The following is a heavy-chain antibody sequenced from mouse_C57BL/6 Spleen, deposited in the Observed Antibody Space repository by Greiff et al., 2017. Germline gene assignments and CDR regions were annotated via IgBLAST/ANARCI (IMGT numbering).Heavy chain of an antibody. CDR1: GYTFTSYW. CDR3: ARPTTAGAMDY. V-gene: IGHV1-50*01. D-gene: IGHD1-2*01. Sequence: VQLQQPGAELVKPGASVKLSCKASGYTFTSYWMQWVKQRPGQGLEWIGEIDPSDSYTNYNQKFKGKATLTVDTSSSTAYMQLSSLTSEDSAVYYCARPTTAGAMDYWGQGTSVTVSS. J-gene: IGHJ4*01. CDR2: IDPSDSYT.